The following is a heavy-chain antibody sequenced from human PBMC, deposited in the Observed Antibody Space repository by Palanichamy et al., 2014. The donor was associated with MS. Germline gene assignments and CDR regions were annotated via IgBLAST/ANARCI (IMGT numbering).Heavy chain of an antibody. D-gene: IGHD4-23*01. CDR3: AKTLEGGGNSADF. CDR2: ITGSGGSS. V-gene: IGHV3-23*01. Sequence: DVQLLESGGDLVQPGGSLRLSCAASGFTFSGYAMSWVRQAPGKGLEWVSAITGSGGSSYYADSVKGRFTISRDNSKNTLYLQMNSLRAEDTALYYCAKTLEGGGNSADFWGQGTLVTVSS. CDR1: GFTFSGYA. J-gene: IGHJ4*02.